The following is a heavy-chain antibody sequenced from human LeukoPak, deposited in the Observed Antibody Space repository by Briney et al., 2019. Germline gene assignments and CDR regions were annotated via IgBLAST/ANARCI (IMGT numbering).Heavy chain of an antibody. CDR2: INPSGGST. CDR3: ARVRGGGYSYGYDAFDI. D-gene: IGHD5-18*01. J-gene: IGHJ3*02. V-gene: IGHV1-46*01. CDR1: GYTFTSYY. Sequence: ASVKVSCKASGYTFTSYYMHWVRQAPGQGLEWMGIINPSGGSTSYAQKFQGRVTMTRDTSTSTVYMELSSLRSEDTAVYYCARVRGGGYSYGYDAFDIWGQGQWSPSPQ.